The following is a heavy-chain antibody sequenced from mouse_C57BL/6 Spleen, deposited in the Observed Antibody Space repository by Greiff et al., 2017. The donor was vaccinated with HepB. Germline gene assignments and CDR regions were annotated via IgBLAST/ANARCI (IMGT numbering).Heavy chain of an antibody. CDR3: ARQTAQATAY. Sequence: EVQRVESGGDLVKPGGSLKLSCAASGFTFSSYGMSWVRQTPDKRLEWVATISSGGSYTYYPDSVKGRFTISRDNAKNTLYLQMSSLKSEDTAMYYCARQTAQATAYWGQGTLVTVSA. CDR2: ISSGGSYT. J-gene: IGHJ3*01. CDR1: GFTFSSYG. V-gene: IGHV5-6*01. D-gene: IGHD3-2*02.